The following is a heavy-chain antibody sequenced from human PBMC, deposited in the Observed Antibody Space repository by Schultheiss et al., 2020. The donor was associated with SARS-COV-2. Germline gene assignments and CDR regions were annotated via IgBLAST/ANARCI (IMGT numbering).Heavy chain of an antibody. CDR3: ARQPTTVTDY. Sequence: SETLSLTCTVSGGSISSYYWSWIRQPPGKGLEWIGEIYHSGSTNYNPSLKSRVTISVDTSKNQFSLKLSSVTAADTAVYYCARQPTTVTDYWGQGTLVTVSS. CDR1: GGSISSYY. J-gene: IGHJ4*02. CDR2: IYHSGST. D-gene: IGHD4-17*01. V-gene: IGHV4-59*08.